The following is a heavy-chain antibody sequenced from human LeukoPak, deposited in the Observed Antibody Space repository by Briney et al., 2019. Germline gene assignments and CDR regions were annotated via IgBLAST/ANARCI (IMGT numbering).Heavy chain of an antibody. J-gene: IGHJ3*02. CDR3: ARDGSSGYYLFPGAFDI. V-gene: IGHV3-7*03. CDR1: GLTFSSSW. CDR2: IKQDGSEK. Sequence: GGSLRLSCAVSGLTFSSSWMDWARQAPGKGLEWVANIKQDGSEKYYVDSVKGRFTISRDNAKNSLYLQMNSLRAEDTAVYYCARDGSSGYYLFPGAFDIWGQGTMVTVSS. D-gene: IGHD3-22*01.